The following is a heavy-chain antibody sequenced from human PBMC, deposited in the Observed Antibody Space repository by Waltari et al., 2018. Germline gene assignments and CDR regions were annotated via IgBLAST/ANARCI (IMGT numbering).Heavy chain of an antibody. V-gene: IGHV3-7*01. CDR2: IKQDGSEK. D-gene: IGHD3-22*01. CDR1: GFSFTGYW. J-gene: IGHJ3*02. Sequence: EGQLVESGGGFVQPGGSLRLSCEASGFSFTGYWMSWVSQAPGKGREWVANIKQDGSEKNYVDSVKGRFTVSRDNAKKSLFLEMNSLRGEDTAVYYCARATYYYDNSGRGAFDIWGQGTRVTVSS. CDR3: ARATYYYDNSGRGAFDI.